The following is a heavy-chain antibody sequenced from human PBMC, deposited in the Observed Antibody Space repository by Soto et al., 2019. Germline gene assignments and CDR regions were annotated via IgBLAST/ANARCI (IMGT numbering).Heavy chain of an antibody. CDR1: GFTFSDYY. CDR3: TRGFCGSGTCYCGSD. V-gene: IGHV3-72*01. J-gene: IGHJ4*02. D-gene: IGHD2-2*01. CDR2: SRNKAQSYTT. Sequence: EVQLVESGGGLVQPGGSLRLSCAVSGFTFSDYYMDWVRQAPGKGLEWVARSRNKAQSYTTEYAASVKGRFIVSRDNSEYSLYLQMNSLKTEDTAVYYCTRGFCGSGTCYCGSDWGQGSLVTVSS.